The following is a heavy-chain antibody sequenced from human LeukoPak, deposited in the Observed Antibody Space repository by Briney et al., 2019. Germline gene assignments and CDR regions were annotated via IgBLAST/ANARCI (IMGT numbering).Heavy chain of an antibody. Sequence: GASVKVSCKASGYTFIDYYMHWVRQAPGQGLEWMGWISAYNGNTNYAQKLQGRVTMTTDTSTSTAYMELRSLRSDDTAVYYCARDKGIAAAGIDFDYWGQGTLVTVSS. CDR1: GYTFIDYY. D-gene: IGHD6-13*01. V-gene: IGHV1-18*04. J-gene: IGHJ4*02. CDR2: ISAYNGNT. CDR3: ARDKGIAAAGIDFDY.